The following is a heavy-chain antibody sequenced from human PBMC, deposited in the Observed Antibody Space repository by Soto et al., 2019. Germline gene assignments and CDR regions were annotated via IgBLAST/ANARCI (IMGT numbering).Heavy chain of an antibody. CDR3: ARLFDSSGWYDY. CDR2: IYPGDSDT. Sequence: GESLKISCKGSGYSFTSYWIGWVRQMPGKGLERMGIIYPGDSDTRYSPSFQGQVTISADKSITTTYLQWSSLKASHTPIYYCARLFDSSGWYDYWGQGTLVTVSS. CDR1: GYSFTSYW. V-gene: IGHV5-51*01. D-gene: IGHD6-19*01. J-gene: IGHJ4*02.